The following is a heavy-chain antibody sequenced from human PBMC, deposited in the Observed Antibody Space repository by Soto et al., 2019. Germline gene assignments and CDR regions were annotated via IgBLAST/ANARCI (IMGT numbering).Heavy chain of an antibody. D-gene: IGHD3-22*01. J-gene: IGHJ4*02. CDR1: GYTFTNYA. CDR2: INAGNGNT. CDR3: ARGGQNGYYDSRAMVDY. V-gene: IGHV1-3*01. Sequence: ASVKVSCKASGYTFTNYAMHWVRQAPGQRLEWMGWINAGNGNTNYSQKFQGRVTMTRDTSASTAYMELSSLRSEDTAVYYCARGGQNGYYDSRAMVDYWGQGTLVTGSS.